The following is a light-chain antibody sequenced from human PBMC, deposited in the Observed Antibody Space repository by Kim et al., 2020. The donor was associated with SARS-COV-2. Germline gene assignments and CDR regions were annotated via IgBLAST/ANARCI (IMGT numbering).Light chain of an antibody. Sequence: SYELTQPPSVSVSPGQAASIPCSGDKLADQYVYWYQQKPGQSPVLVIYEDSQRPSGIPERFSGSNSGTTATLTISGTQAMDEADYYCQAWDSSPGVFGGG. CDR2: EDS. CDR3: QAWDSSPGV. V-gene: IGLV3-1*01. CDR1: KLADQY. J-gene: IGLJ3*02.